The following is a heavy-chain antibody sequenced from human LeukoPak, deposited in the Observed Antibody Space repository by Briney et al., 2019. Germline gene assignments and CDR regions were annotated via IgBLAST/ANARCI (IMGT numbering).Heavy chain of an antibody. CDR2: FPNDGTDK. Sequence: PGGSLRLSCAAPEVTLVTFAMTGAPQSQAKGLKWGPFFPNDGTDKHHADSVKGRFTVSRDNSNHTVYLEMDRLRVEDTAIYYCVREGTYFFASGSFQGYYFDNWGQGTLVTVSS. CDR1: EVTLVTFA. CDR3: VREGTYFFASGSFQGYYFDN. J-gene: IGHJ4*02. V-gene: IGHV3-30*03. D-gene: IGHD3-10*01.